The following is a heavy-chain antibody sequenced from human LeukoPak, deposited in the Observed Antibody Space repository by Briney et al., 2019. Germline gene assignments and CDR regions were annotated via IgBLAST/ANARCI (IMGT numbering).Heavy chain of an antibody. J-gene: IGHJ4*02. CDR2: IYYSGST. V-gene: IGHV4-39*01. CDR1: GGSISSSSYY. D-gene: IGHD6-13*01. Sequence: PSETLSLTCTVSGGSISSSSYYWGWVRQPPGKGLEWIGSIYYSGSTYYNPSLKSRVTISVDTSKNQFSLKLSSVTAADAAVYYCARIDSSSWPFDFWGQGTLVSVSS. CDR3: ARIDSSSWPFDF.